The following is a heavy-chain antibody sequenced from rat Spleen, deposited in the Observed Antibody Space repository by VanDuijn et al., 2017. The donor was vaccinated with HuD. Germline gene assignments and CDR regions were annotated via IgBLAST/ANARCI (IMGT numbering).Heavy chain of an antibody. D-gene: IGHD3-4*01. V-gene: IGHV5-31*01. CDR2: ITSSGGTT. CDR1: GFTFNNYW. CDR3: KREETLYWYFDF. Sequence: EVQLVESGGGLVQPGGSLKLSCVASGFTFNNYWMTWIRQVPGKGLEWVASITSSGGTTHYRDSVKGRFTLSRDNAKSTLYLQMNSPTSDDTATYYCKREETLYWYFDFWGPGTMVTVSS. J-gene: IGHJ1*01.